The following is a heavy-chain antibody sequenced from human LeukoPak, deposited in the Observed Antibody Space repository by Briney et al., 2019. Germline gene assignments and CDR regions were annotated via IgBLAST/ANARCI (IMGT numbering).Heavy chain of an antibody. Sequence: SQTLSLTCAISGDTVSSNSVAWNWIRQSPSRGLERLGRTYYRSKWYNDYAVSVKSRITINPDTSKSQFSLQLNSVTPEDTAVYYCARGVGQNWFDPWGQGTLVTVSS. CDR1: GDTVSSNSVA. CDR2: TYYRSKWYN. CDR3: ARGVGQNWFDP. J-gene: IGHJ5*02. V-gene: IGHV6-1*01. D-gene: IGHD1-26*01.